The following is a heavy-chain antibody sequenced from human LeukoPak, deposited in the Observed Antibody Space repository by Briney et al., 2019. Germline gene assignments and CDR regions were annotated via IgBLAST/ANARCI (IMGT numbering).Heavy chain of an antibody. CDR2: ISSDESST. J-gene: IGHJ5*02. CDR3: ARGYTYGRTNMGS. Sequence: PGGSLRLSCAASGFTFSSYAMTWVRQAPGKGLVWVSRISSDESSTTYADSVKGRFTISRDNAKNTLYLQMDSLRAEDTAVYYCARGYTYGRTNMGSWGQGTLVTVSS. V-gene: IGHV3-74*01. D-gene: IGHD5-18*01. CDR1: GFTFSSYA.